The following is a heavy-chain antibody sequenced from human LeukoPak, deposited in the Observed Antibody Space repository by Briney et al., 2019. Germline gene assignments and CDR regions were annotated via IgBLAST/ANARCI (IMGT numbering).Heavy chain of an antibody. CDR3: ARASPLGHF. CDR1: GFTFKTDW. CDR2: INSDGSDT. Sequence: GGSLRLSCAASGFTFKTDWMHWVRQAPGKGLVWVSHINSDGSDTAYADSVKGRFTVSRDNARNTLYLQMNSLRAEDTAVYYCARASPLGHFWGQGTLVTVSS. J-gene: IGHJ4*02. D-gene: IGHD3-16*01. V-gene: IGHV3-74*01.